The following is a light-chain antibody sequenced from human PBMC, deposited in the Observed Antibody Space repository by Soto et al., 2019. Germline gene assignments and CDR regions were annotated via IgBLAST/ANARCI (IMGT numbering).Light chain of an antibody. J-gene: IGKJ1*01. V-gene: IGKV3-20*01. CDR3: HQYGRTPDWDRWT. CDR1: QSISGSN. CDR2: GAS. Sequence: EIVLTQSPGTLSLSPGERATISCRASQSISGSNLAWYQQKPGRAPRLLLYGASNRAAGIPDRFSGSGSGTDFTLTISRLEAEDFVMYYCHQYGRTPDWDRWTFGQGTKV.